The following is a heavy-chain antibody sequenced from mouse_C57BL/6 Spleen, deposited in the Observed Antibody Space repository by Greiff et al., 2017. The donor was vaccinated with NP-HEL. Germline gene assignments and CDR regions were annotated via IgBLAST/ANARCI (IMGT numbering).Heavy chain of an antibody. J-gene: IGHJ3*01. CDR2: ISSGGSYT. CDR1: GFTFSSYG. Sequence: EVKLVESGGDLVKPGGSLKLSCAASGFTFSSYGMSWVRQTPDKRLEWVATISSGGSYTYYPDSVKGRFTISRDNAKNTLYLQMSSLKSEDTAMYYCARHDYGGFAYWGQGTLVTVSA. D-gene: IGHD2-4*01. V-gene: IGHV5-6*01. CDR3: ARHDYGGFAY.